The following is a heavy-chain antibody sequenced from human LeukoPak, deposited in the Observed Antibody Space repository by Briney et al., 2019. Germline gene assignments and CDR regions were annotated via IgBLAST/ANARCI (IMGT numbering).Heavy chain of an antibody. Sequence: GGSLRLSCAASGFTFSRYAIHWVRQAPGKGLEWVAVMSYDGTNKYHAESVKGRFTISRDNFKNTLYLQMNRLRTEDTAVYYCAREGYYGSGSPPSLYFDYWGQGTLVTVSS. V-gene: IGHV3-30*03. CDR3: AREGYYGSGSPPSLYFDY. CDR2: MSYDGTNK. D-gene: IGHD3-10*01. CDR1: GFTFSRYA. J-gene: IGHJ4*02.